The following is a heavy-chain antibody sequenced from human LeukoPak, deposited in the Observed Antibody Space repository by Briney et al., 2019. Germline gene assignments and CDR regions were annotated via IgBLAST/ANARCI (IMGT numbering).Heavy chain of an antibody. J-gene: IGHJ6*03. CDR2: INHSGST. D-gene: IGHD6-13*01. CDR1: GGSFSGYY. CDR3: AREYSSSWCYHYYYMDV. Sequence: SETLSLTCAVYGGSFSGYYWSWIRQPPGKRLEWIGEINHSGSTNYNPSLKSRVTISVDTSKNQFSLKLSSVTAADTAVYYCAREYSSSWCYHYYYMDVWGKGTTVTVSS. V-gene: IGHV4-34*01.